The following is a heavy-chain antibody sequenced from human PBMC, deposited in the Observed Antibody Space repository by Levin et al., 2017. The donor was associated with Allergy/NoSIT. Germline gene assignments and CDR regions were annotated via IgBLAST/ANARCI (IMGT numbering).Heavy chain of an antibody. CDR2: IYYSGST. D-gene: IGHD6-13*01. V-gene: IGHV4-39*01. J-gene: IGHJ4*02. CDR3: ARDVAAVGRSTRGVDY. Sequence: SETLSLTCTVSGGSISSISDYWVWIRQPPGKGLEWIGNIYYSGSTYYNPSLKSRVTISVDTSNNQFSLNLNSVTAADTAVYYCARDVAAVGRSTRGVDYWGQGTLVTVSS. CDR1: GGSISSISDY.